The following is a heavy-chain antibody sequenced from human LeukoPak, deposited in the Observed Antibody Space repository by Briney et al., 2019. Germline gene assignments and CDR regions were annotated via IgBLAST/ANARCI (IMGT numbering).Heavy chain of an antibody. CDR3: ARGPRQNTGRTIDY. D-gene: IGHD1/OR15-1a*01. J-gene: IGHJ4*02. CDR1: GYTFTSYD. CDR2: MNPNSGNT. Sequence: ASVKVSCKASGYTFTSYDINWVRQATGQGLEWMGWMNPNSGNTGYAQKFQGRVTMTRNTSISTAYMELSSLRSEDTAVYYCARGPRQNTGRTIDYWGQGTLVTVSS. V-gene: IGHV1-8*01.